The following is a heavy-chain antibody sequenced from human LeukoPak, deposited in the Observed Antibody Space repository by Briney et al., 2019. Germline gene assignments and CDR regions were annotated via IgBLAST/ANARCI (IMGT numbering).Heavy chain of an antibody. V-gene: IGHV1-46*01. CDR3: ARSTRGYSSSHKEIDY. D-gene: IGHD6-13*01. Sequence: GASVKVSCKASGYTFTSYYMHWVRQAPGQGLEWMGIINPSGGSTSYAQKFQGRVTMTRDTSTSTVYMELSSLRSEDTAVYYCARSTRGYSSSHKEIDYWGQGTLVTVSS. J-gene: IGHJ4*02. CDR2: INPSGGST. CDR1: GYTFTSYY.